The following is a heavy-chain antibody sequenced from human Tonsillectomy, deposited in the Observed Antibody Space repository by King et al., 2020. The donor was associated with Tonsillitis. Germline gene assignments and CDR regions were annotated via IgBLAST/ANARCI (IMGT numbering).Heavy chain of an antibody. V-gene: IGHV4-59*01. Sequence: VQLQESGPGLVKPSETLSLTCTVSGGSISSYYWSWIRQPPGKALEWIGYIHYSGSTNYNPSLKSRVTISVDTSKNQFSLKLSSVTAADTAVYYCARGRGISPWGGSGSSYFDYWGQGTLVTVSS. CDR2: IHYSGST. J-gene: IGHJ4*02. D-gene: IGHD3-10*01. CDR3: ARGRGISPWGGSGSSYFDY. CDR1: GGSISSYY.